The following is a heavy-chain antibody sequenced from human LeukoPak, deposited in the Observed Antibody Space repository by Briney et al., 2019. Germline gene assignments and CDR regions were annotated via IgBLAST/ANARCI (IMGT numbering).Heavy chain of an antibody. V-gene: IGHV3-23*01. CDR3: ARDKPPIYYGSGIFDY. D-gene: IGHD3-10*01. CDR2: ISGSGVST. J-gene: IGHJ4*02. Sequence: PGGSLRLSCAASGFTFSSYAMSWVREAPGRGLEWVSGISGSGVSTYYADSVKGRFTISRDNSKNTLYLQMNSLRAEDTAVYYCARDKPPIYYGSGIFDYWGQGTLVTVSS. CDR1: GFTFSSYA.